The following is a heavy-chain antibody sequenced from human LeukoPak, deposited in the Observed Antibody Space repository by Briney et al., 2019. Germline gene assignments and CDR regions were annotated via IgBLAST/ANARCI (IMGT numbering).Heavy chain of an antibody. CDR2: IKADGSEK. CDR3: ASVTNSDV. Sequence: GGSLRLSCVASGFIVSNYWMSWVRQAPGKGLEWVATIKADGSEKYYVDSVRGRFTISRDNAQKSLYLQMNSLRAEDTAVYYCASVTNSDVWGQGTTVIVSS. D-gene: IGHD1-1*01. V-gene: IGHV3-7*01. CDR1: GFIVSNYW. J-gene: IGHJ6*02.